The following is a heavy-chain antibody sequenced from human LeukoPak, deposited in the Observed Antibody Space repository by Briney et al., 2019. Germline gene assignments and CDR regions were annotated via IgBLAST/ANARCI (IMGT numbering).Heavy chain of an antibody. J-gene: IGHJ4*01. CDR3: STEPRSLLY. Sequence: PGGSLRLSCAASGFTFSSYWMHWVRQAPGKGLVWVSRINSDGSSTSYADSVKGRFTISRDNAKNSLYLQLNSLRPEDTALYYCSTEPRSLLYWGHGTLVTVSS. CDR1: GFTFSSYW. CDR2: INSDGSST. D-gene: IGHD4-17*01. V-gene: IGHV3-74*01.